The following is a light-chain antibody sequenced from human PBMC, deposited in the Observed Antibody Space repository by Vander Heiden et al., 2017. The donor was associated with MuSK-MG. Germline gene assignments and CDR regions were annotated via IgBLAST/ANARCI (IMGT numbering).Light chain of an antibody. CDR3: CSYAGTYTV. Sequence: QSALTQPRPVSGSPGQSVTISCTGTNSDVGGYNYVSWYQQHPGEAPKLMIYDVNKWPSGVPDRFSGSKSGNTASLTISGLQAEDEADYYCCSYAGTYTVFGGGTKVTVL. V-gene: IGLV2-11*01. J-gene: IGLJ2*01. CDR1: NSDVGGYNY. CDR2: DVN.